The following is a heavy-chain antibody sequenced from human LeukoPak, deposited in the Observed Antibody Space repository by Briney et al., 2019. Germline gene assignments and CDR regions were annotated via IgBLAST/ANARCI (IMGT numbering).Heavy chain of an antibody. CDR2: ISGSGGST. CDR1: GCTFSSYA. J-gene: IGHJ4*02. CDR3: AKGRITMVRGVIFFDY. V-gene: IGHV3-23*01. Sequence: GGSLRLSCAASGCTFSSYAMSWVRQAPGKGLEWVSAISGSGGSTYYADSVKGRFTIYRDNSKNTLYLQMNSLRAEDTAVYYCAKGRITMVRGVIFFDYWGQGTLVTVSS. D-gene: IGHD3-10*01.